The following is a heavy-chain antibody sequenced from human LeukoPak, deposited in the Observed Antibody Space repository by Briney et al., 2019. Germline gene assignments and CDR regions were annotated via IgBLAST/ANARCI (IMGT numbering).Heavy chain of an antibody. CDR2: ISAYNGNA. CDR1: GYTFTSYG. J-gene: IGHJ6*02. V-gene: IGHV1-18*01. Sequence: ASVKVSCKASGYTFTSYGISWVRQAPGQGLEWMGWISAYNGNANYAQEFQGRVTMTRNTSISTAYMELSSLRSEDTAVYYCARVVPFDSSYSSSWYSFGMDVWGQGTTVTVSS. D-gene: IGHD6-13*01. CDR3: ARVVPFDSSYSSSWYSFGMDV.